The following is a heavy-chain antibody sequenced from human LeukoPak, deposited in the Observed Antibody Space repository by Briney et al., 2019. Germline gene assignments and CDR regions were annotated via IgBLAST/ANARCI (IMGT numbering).Heavy chain of an antibody. D-gene: IGHD3-10*01. Sequence: GGSLRLSCAASGFTFSSYGMHWVRQAPGKGLGWVAFIRYDGSNKYYADSVKGRFTISRDNSKNTLYLQMNSLRAEDTAVYYCAKGGKWIYGSLSAFEIRGERTMVTVSS. V-gene: IGHV3-30*02. J-gene: IGHJ3*02. CDR3: AKGGKWIYGSLSAFEI. CDR2: IRYDGSNK. CDR1: GFTFSSYG.